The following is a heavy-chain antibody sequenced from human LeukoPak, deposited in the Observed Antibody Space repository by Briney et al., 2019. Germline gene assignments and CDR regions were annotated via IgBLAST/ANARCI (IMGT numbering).Heavy chain of an antibody. D-gene: IGHD1-26*01. J-gene: IGHJ4*02. V-gene: IGHV3-48*03. CDR1: GFTFSSYE. CDR2: ISSSGSTI. Sequence: GGSLRLSCAASGFTFSSYEMNWVRQAPGKGLEWVSYISSSGSTIYYADSVKGRFTISRDNSKNTLYLQMNSLRAEDTAVYYCTRDPILGGPDYFDYWGQGTLVTVSS. CDR3: TRDPILGGPDYFDY.